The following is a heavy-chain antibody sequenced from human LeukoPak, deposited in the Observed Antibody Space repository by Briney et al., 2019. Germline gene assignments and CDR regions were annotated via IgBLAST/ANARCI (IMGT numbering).Heavy chain of an antibody. CDR3: AREGYYDYVWGLDALDI. Sequence: GASVKVSCKASGYTFTSYGISWVRQAPGQGLEWMGWISAYNGNTNYAQKLQGRVTMTTDTSTSTAYMGLRSLRSDDTAVYYCAREGYYDYVWGLDALDIWGQGTMVTVSS. D-gene: IGHD3-16*01. J-gene: IGHJ3*02. CDR1: GYTFTSYG. V-gene: IGHV1-18*01. CDR2: ISAYNGNT.